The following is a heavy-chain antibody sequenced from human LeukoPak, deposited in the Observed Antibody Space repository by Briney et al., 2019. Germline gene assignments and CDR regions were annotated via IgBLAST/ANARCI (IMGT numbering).Heavy chain of an antibody. Sequence: SETLSLTCTVSGDSISRTNFYWGWIRQPPGKGLEWIGSIYYSGTTNYNPSLKSRVTISVDTSKKQFSLKLNSVTAADTAVYYCARGGDYGDLRYFDYWGQGTLVTVSS. CDR3: ARGGDYGDLRYFDY. CDR2: IYYSGTT. J-gene: IGHJ4*02. V-gene: IGHV4-39*07. CDR1: GDSISRTNFY. D-gene: IGHD4-17*01.